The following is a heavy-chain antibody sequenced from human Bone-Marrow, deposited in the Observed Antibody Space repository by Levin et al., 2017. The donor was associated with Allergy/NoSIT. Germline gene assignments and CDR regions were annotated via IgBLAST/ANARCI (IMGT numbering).Heavy chain of an antibody. J-gene: IGHJ6*02. CDR2: IKQDGSEK. Sequence: PGGSLRLSCAASGFTFSSYWMSWVRQAPGKGLEWVANIKQDGSEKYYVDSVKGRFTISRDNAKNSLYLQMNSLRAEDTAVYYCARVDWADSSGYLYYYYGMDVWGQGTTVTVSS. V-gene: IGHV3-7*01. CDR3: ARVDWADSSGYLYYYYGMDV. D-gene: IGHD3-22*01. CDR1: GFTFSSYW.